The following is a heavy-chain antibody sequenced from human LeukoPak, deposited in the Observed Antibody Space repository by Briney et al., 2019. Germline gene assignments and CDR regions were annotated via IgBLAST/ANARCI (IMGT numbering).Heavy chain of an antibody. J-gene: IGHJ4*02. D-gene: IGHD4-23*01. CDR1: GFIFSDYY. CDR2: IGTSGNSI. V-gene: IGHV3-11*01. CDR3: AKPATVVADY. Sequence: GGSLRLSCTASGFIFSDYYMSWIRQAPGKGLEWVSYIGTSGNSIYYADSVKGRFTISRDNSKNTLYLQMNSLRAEDTAVYYCAKPATVVADYWGQGTLVTVSS.